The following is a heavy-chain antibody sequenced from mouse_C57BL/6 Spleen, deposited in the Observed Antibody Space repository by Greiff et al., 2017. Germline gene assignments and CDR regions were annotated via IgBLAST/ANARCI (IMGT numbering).Heavy chain of an antibody. CDR1: GFTFTDYY. CDR3: ARYDGYSWYFDV. V-gene: IGHV7-3*01. D-gene: IGHD2-3*01. J-gene: IGHJ1*03. CDR2: IRNKANGYTT. Sequence: DVKLVESGGGLVQPGGSLSLSCAASGFTFTDYYMSWVRQPPGKALAWLGFIRNKANGYTTEYSASVKGRFTISRDNSQSILYLQMNALRAEDSATYYCARYDGYSWYFDVGGTGTTVTVSS.